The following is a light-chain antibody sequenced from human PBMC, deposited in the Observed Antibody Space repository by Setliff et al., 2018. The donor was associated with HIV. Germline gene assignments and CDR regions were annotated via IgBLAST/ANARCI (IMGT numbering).Light chain of an antibody. Sequence: QSALTQPPSASGSTGQSVTISCTGTGSDVGGYHFVSWYQRHPGNAPKLMIYDVSKRPSGFPDRSSGSKSGNTASLTVSGLQAEDEADYYCSSYAGSSFYVFGTGTKVTV. CDR2: DVS. CDR3: SSYAGSSFYV. V-gene: IGLV2-8*01. J-gene: IGLJ1*01. CDR1: GSDVGGYHF.